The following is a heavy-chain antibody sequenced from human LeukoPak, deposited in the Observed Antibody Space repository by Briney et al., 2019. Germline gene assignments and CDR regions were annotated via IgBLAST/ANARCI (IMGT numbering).Heavy chain of an antibody. D-gene: IGHD2/OR15-2a*01. CDR2: IYYSGST. CDR3: ARHRIIAPIGAFDS. V-gene: IGHV4-59*08. Sequence: SETLSLTCTVSGGSISSYYWSWIRQPPGKGLEWIGYIYYSGSTNYNPSLKSRVTISVDTSKNQFSLNLSSVTAADTAVYYCARHRIIAPIGAFDSWGQGALVTVSS. J-gene: IGHJ4*02. CDR1: GGSISSYY.